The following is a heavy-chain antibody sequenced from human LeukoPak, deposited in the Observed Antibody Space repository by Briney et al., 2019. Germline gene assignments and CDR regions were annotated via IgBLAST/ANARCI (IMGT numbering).Heavy chain of an antibody. D-gene: IGHD6-13*01. CDR1: GGSISTTSTY. CDR2: IYYSGTT. CDR3: ARSIAGDGPTHNWFGP. J-gene: IGHJ5*02. V-gene: IGHV4-39*01. Sequence: SETLSLTCTVSGGSISTTSTYWGWIRQPPGKGLEWIGSIYYSGTTYYNPSLKSRVTIFVDTSKNQFTLKLSSVTAADMATYYCARSIAGDGPTHNWFGPWGQGALVTVSS.